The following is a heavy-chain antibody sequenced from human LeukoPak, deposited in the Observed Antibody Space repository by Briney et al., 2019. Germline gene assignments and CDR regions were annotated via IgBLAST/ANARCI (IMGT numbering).Heavy chain of an antibody. CDR1: GYTFTDNY. CDR2: ISPNSGGT. Sequence: ASVKVSCKASGYTFTDNYIHWVRQAPGQGLEWMGWISPNSGGTNYAQKFRGRVTMTRDTSITTAYMELSRLRSDDTAVYYCVRALPSDYWGQGTLVTVSS. CDR3: VRALPSDY. V-gene: IGHV1-2*02. D-gene: IGHD3-10*01. J-gene: IGHJ4*02.